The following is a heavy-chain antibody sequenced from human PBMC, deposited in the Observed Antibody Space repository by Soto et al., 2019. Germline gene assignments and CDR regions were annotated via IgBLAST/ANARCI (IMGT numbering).Heavy chain of an antibody. V-gene: IGHV3-30*18. J-gene: IGHJ4*02. Sequence: GGSLRLSCAASGFTFSSYGMHWVRQAPGKGLEWVAVISYDGSNKYYADSVKGRFTISRDNSKNTLYLQMNSLRAEDTAVYYCAKDLSVVRGVLDYWGQGTLVTVSS. D-gene: IGHD3-10*01. CDR3: AKDLSVVRGVLDY. CDR1: GFTFSSYG. CDR2: ISYDGSNK.